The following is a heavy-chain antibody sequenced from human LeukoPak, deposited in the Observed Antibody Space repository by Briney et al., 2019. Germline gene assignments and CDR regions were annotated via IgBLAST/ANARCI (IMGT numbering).Heavy chain of an antibody. V-gene: IGHV3-30*18. CDR3: AKDLTHYYDSSGYYYDY. CDR2: ISYDGSNK. CDR1: GFTFSSYW. Sequence: PGGSLRLSCAASGFTFSSYWMSWVRQAPGKGLEWVAVISYDGSNKYYADSVKGRFTISRDNSKNTLYLQMNSLRAEDTAVYYCAKDLTHYYDSSGYYYDYWGQGTLVTVSS. D-gene: IGHD3-22*01. J-gene: IGHJ4*02.